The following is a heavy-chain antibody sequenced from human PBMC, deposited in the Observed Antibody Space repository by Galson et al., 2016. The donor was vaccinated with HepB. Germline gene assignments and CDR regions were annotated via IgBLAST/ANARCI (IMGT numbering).Heavy chain of an antibody. V-gene: IGHV3-48*02. CDR3: SRDSSRWSTPLWFDP. CDR1: GFTFSSYS. CDR2: ISSGRDTT. J-gene: IGHJ5*02. Sequence: SLRLSCAASGFTFSSYSMNWVRQAPGKGLEWVSYISSGRDTTYYADSVKGRFTISRDNPKNSLYLQMNSLRDEDMVVYYWSRDSSRWSTPLWFDPWGQGALVTVSS. D-gene: IGHD6-13*01.